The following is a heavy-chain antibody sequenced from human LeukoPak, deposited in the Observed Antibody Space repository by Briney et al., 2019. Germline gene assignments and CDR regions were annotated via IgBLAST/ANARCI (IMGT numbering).Heavy chain of an antibody. D-gene: IGHD2-15*01. CDR1: GFTVSANY. J-gene: IGHJ3*02. V-gene: IGHV3-53*01. CDR2: IYSSGST. CDR3: ARTVVAANYDAFDI. Sequence: QPGGSLRLSCAASGFTVSANYMSWVRQTPGKGLEWLSIIYSSGSTYYPDSLKGRFTISRDSSKNTLYLQVNSLRAEDTAVYYCARTVVAANYDAFDIWGPGTMVTVSS.